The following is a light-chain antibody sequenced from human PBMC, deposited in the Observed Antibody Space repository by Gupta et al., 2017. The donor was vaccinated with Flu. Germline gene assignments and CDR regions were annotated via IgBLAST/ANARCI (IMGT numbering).Light chain of an antibody. CDR1: QSISTW. CDR2: KAS. J-gene: IGKJ1*01. V-gene: IGKV1-5*03. Sequence: DIQMTQSPSNLSASVGDRVTITCRASQSISTWLAWYQQKPGKAPKLLIYKASSLQSGVTSRFSGSGSGTDFTLTISSLQPDDFATYYCQQYNSYSPWTFGQGTKVEIK. CDR3: QQYNSYSPWT.